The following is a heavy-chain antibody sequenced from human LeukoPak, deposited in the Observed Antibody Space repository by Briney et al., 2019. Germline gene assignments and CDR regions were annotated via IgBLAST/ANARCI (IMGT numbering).Heavy chain of an antibody. CDR1: GFTFSSYS. D-gene: IGHD3-10*01. Sequence: NPGGSLRLSCAASGFTFSSYSMNWVRQAPGKGLEWVSSISSSSSYIYYADSVKGRFTISRDNAKNSLYLQMNSLRAEDTAVYYCAKEGSGSYYNVPPCFDYWGQGTLVTVSS. V-gene: IGHV3-21*04. CDR3: AKEGSGSYYNVPPCFDY. CDR2: ISSSSSYI. J-gene: IGHJ4*02.